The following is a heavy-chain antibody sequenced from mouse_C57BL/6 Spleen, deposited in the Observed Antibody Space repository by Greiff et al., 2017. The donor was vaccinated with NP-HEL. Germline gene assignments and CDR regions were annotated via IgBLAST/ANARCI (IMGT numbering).Heavy chain of an antibody. CDR3: WRSDEGAWFAY. Sequence: EVHLVESGGGLVQPKGSLKLSCAASGFSFNTYAMNWVRQAPGKGLEWVARIRRKSNHYATYSAASVKDRFTISRDDSESMLYLQMNNWKTEDTAMYYCWRSDEGAWFAYWGQGTLVTVSA. V-gene: IGHV10-1*01. CDR1: GFSFNTYA. J-gene: IGHJ3*01. CDR2: IRRKSNHYAT.